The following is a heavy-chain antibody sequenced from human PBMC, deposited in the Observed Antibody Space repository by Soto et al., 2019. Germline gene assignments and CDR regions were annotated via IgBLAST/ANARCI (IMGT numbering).Heavy chain of an antibody. Sequence: QVHLVQSGAEVKKPGASVKVSCKAFGYTFSSHAIHWVRQAPGQRPEGMGWINGGNGITRYAQNFQDRVTLTRDTYERTTDMELSSLKSEDTDVYYCARATYHSGGVPSNAMDVWGQGTTVTVSS. CDR2: INGGNGIT. V-gene: IGHV1-3*01. J-gene: IGHJ6*02. CDR1: GYTFSSHA. CDR3: ARATYHSGGVPSNAMDV. D-gene: IGHD3-10*01.